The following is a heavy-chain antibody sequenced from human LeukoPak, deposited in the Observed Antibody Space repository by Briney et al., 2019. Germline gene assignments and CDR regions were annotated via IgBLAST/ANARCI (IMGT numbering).Heavy chain of an antibody. CDR2: IYYTGST. CDR1: GGSISSGDYY. D-gene: IGHD5-24*01. V-gene: IGHV4-31*03. J-gene: IGHJ4*02. Sequence: PSQTLSLTCSVFGGSISSGDYYRSWIRQHPGKSLAWIGYIYYTGSTYYNPSLKSRLTISVDTSKNQFSLKLSSVTAADTAIYYCATRNSRDDYNYWGQGTLVTVSS. CDR3: ATRNSRDDYNY.